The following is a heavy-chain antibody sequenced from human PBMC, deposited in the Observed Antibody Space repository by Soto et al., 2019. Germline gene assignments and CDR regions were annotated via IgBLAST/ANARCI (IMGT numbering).Heavy chain of an antibody. D-gene: IGHD3-3*01. CDR2: ISAYNGNT. V-gene: IGHV1-18*01. CDR3: ARVPLITIFGVVIEHYSYGMDV. CDR1: GYTFTSYG. Sequence: ASVKVSCKASGYTFTSYGISWVRQAPGQGLEWMGWISAYNGNTNYAQKLQGRVTMTTDTSTSTAYMELRSLRSDDTAVYYCARVPLITIFGVVIEHYSYGMDVWGQGTTVTVSS. J-gene: IGHJ6*02.